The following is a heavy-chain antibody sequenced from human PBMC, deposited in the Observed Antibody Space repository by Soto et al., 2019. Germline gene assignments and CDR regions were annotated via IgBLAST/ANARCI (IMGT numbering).Heavy chain of an antibody. CDR2: ISAYNGNT. Sequence: GASVKVSCKASGYTFTSYGISWVRQAPGQGLEWMGWISAYNGNTNYAQKLQGRVTMTTDTSTSTAYMELRSLRSDDTAVYYRARDLLTLSSSWYLWFDPRGQGTLVTVSS. V-gene: IGHV1-18*01. CDR1: GYTFTSYG. CDR3: ARDLLTLSSSWYLWFDP. D-gene: IGHD6-13*01. J-gene: IGHJ5*02.